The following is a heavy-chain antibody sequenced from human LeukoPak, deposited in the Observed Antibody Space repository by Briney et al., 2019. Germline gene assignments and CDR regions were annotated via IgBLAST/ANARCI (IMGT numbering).Heavy chain of an antibody. CDR1: GFTFSGYA. V-gene: IGHV3-30-3*01. CDR3: ARVYSSSWYGGYYYGMDV. CDR2: ISYDGSNK. D-gene: IGHD6-13*01. J-gene: IGHJ6*02. Sequence: GGSLRLSCAASGFTFSGYAMHWVRQAPGKGLEWVAVISYDGSNKYYADSVKGRFTISRDNSKNTLYLQMNSLRAEDTAVYYCARVYSSSWYGGYYYGMDVWGQGTTVTVSS.